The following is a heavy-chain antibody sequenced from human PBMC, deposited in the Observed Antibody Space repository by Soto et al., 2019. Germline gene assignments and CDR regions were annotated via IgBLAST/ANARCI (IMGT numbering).Heavy chain of an antibody. J-gene: IGHJ6*03. CDR1: GFTFGDYA. CDR3: TRDIVVVPAAYYYYYYYMDV. V-gene: IGHV3-49*03. D-gene: IGHD2-2*01. Sequence: GGSLRLSCTASGFTFGDYAMSWFRQAPGKGLEWVGFIRSKAYGGTTEYAASVKGRFTISRDDSKSIAYLQMNSLKTEDTAVYYCTRDIVVVPAAYYYYYYYMDVWGKGTTVTVSS. CDR2: IRSKAYGGTT.